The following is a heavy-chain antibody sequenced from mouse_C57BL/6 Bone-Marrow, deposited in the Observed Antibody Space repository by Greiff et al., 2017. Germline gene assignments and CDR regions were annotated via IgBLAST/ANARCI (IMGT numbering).Heavy chain of an antibody. CDR3: ARWDYYGSSYGRYFDV. D-gene: IGHD1-1*01. Sequence: VKLVESGAELARPGASVKLSCKASGYTFTSYGISWVKQRTGQGLEWIGEIYPRSGNTYYNEKFKGKATLTADKSSSTAYMELRSLTSEDSAVYFCARWDYYGSSYGRYFDVWGTGTTVTVSS. CDR1: GYTFTSYG. V-gene: IGHV1-81*01. CDR2: IYPRSGNT. J-gene: IGHJ1*03.